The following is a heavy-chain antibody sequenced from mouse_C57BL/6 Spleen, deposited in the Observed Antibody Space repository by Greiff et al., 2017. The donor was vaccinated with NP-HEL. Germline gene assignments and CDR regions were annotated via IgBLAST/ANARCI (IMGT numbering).Heavy chain of an antibody. D-gene: IGHD4-1*01. Sequence: VQLQQSGPELVKPGASVKISCKASGYAFSSSWMNWVKQRPGKGLEWIGRIYPGDGDTNYNGKFKGKATLTADKSTSTAYLPLRSLTSEDSAVYFCARESELGPYPFAYWGEGTLVTVSA. V-gene: IGHV1-82*01. CDR2: IYPGDGDT. CDR3: ARESELGPYPFAY. J-gene: IGHJ3*01. CDR1: GYAFSSSW.